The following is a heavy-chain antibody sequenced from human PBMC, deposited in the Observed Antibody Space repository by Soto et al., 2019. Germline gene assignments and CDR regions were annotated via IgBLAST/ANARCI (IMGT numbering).Heavy chain of an antibody. CDR3: AREVDYGGKPYLDY. Sequence: QVQLQESGPGLVKPSQTLSLTCTVSGGSISSGDYYWSWIRQAPGKGLERIGYIYYSGGTYYNPSLKSRVTISVDTSKNQFSLKLSSVTAADTAVYYCAREVDYGGKPYLDYWGQGTLVTVSS. D-gene: IGHD4-17*01. CDR1: GGSISSGDYY. J-gene: IGHJ4*02. CDR2: IYYSGGT. V-gene: IGHV4-30-4*01.